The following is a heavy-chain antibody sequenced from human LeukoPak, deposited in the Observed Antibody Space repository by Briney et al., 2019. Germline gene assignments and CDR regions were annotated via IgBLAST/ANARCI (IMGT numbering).Heavy chain of an antibody. Sequence: SETLSLTCTVSGGSISSGSYYWSWIRQPAGKGLEWIGRIYTSGSTNYNPSLKSRVTISVDTSKNQFSLKLSSVTAADTAVYFCARVGYCTGGCCYGVDYWGQGTLVTVSS. D-gene: IGHD2-15*01. CDR3: ARVGYCTGGCCYGVDY. CDR1: GGSISSGSYY. CDR2: IYTSGST. V-gene: IGHV4-61*02. J-gene: IGHJ4*02.